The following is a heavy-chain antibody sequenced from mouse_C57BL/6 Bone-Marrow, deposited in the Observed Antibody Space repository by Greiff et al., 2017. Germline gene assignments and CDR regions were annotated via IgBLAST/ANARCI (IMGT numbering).Heavy chain of an antibody. CDR1: GYTFTSYW. V-gene: IGHV1-55*01. D-gene: IGHD1-1*01. CDR2: IYPGSGST. J-gene: IGHJ4*01. Sequence: QVQLQQPGAELVKPGASVKMSCKASGYTFTSYWITWVKQRPGQGLEWIGDIYPGSGSTNYNEKFKSKDTLTVDTSSSPAYMQLSSLTSEDSAVYYCASRGYGSFYYCAMDYWGQGTSVTVSS. CDR3: ASRGYGSFYYCAMDY.